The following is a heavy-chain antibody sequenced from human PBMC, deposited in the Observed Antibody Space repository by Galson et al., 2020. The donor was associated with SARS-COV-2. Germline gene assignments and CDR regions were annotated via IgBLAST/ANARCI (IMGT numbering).Heavy chain of an antibody. CDR3: ARYQRWLQLSYDYGMDV. J-gene: IGHJ6*02. D-gene: IGHD5-12*01. V-gene: IGHV3-7*01. CDR2: IKQDGSEK. CDR1: GFTFSSYW. Sequence: GGSLRLSCAASGFTFSSYWMSWVRQAPGKGLEWVANIKQDGSEKYYVDSVKGRFTISRDNAKNSLYLQMNSLRAEDTAVYYCARYQRWLQLSYDYGMDVWGQGATVTVSS.